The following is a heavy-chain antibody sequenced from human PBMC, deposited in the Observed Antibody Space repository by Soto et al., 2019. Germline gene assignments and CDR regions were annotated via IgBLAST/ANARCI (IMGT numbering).Heavy chain of an antibody. Sequence: GASVKVSCKASGGTFSSYAISWVRQAPGQGLEWMGGIIPIFGTANYAQKFQGRVTITADESTSTAYMELSSLRSEDTAVYYCASPPTPSIAAAGSQYFQHRGQGTLVTVSS. D-gene: IGHD6-13*01. CDR2: IIPIFGTA. J-gene: IGHJ1*01. V-gene: IGHV1-69*13. CDR3: ASPPTPSIAAAGSQYFQH. CDR1: GGTFSSYA.